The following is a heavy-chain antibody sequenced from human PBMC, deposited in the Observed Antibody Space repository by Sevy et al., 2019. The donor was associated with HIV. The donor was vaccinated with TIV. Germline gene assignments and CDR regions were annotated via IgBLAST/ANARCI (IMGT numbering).Heavy chain of an antibody. J-gene: IGHJ6*02. CDR1: GFTFSNVW. V-gene: IGHV3-15*01. CDR3: TTEAVDCSTTTCSLAMDV. CDR2: IKSKIDGGTI. Sequence: GGSLRLSCAASGFTFSNVWMSWVRQAPGKGLEWVGRIKSKIDGGTIDYAAPVKVRFTISRDDSKNTLDLQMNSLKTEDTAVYYCTTEAVDCSTTTCSLAMDVWGQGTTVTVSS. D-gene: IGHD2-2*01.